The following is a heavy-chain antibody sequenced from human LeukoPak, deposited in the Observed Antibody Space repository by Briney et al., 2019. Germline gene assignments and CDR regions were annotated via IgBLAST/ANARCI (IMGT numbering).Heavy chain of an antibody. V-gene: IGHV4-31*03. J-gene: IGHJ5*02. Sequence: SETLSLTCTVSGGSISSGGYYWSWIRQHPGKGLEWIGYIYYSGSTYYNPSLKSRVTISVDTSKNQFSLKLSSVTAADTAVYYCARSYSYYYDSSGYSNWFGPWGQGTLVTVSS. D-gene: IGHD3-22*01. CDR3: ARSYSYYYDSSGYSNWFGP. CDR1: GGSISSGGYY. CDR2: IYYSGST.